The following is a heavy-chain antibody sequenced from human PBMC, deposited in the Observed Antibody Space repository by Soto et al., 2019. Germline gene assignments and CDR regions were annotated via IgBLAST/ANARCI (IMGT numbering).Heavy chain of an antibody. CDR3: ARGHEWFSLWLLDH. J-gene: IGHJ4*02. V-gene: IGHV3-30*09. CDR2: LLFDGTND. D-gene: IGHD3-3*01. CDR1: EVTVISDA. Sequence: XGSHRQTFVAGEVTVISDARHRVSQAPGRGLEWLAGLLFDGTNDFYADTVKGRAAVSRDNSKNTLYLQLENLGPQDTAVYYCARGHEWFSLWLLDHGGLVPLVTVSS.